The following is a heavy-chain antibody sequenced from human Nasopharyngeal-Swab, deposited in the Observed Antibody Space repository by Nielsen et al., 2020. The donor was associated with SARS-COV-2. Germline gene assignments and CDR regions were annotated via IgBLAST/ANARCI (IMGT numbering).Heavy chain of an antibody. CDR2: IIPIFGTA. V-gene: IGHV1-69*13. CDR3: ARDRLPYYYYYMYV. Sequence: SSVTVSRQASVGTFSSYAISWVRQAPGQGLEWVGGIIPIFGTANYAQKFQGRVTITADESTSTAYMELCSLRSEDTAVYYCARDRLPYYYYYMYVWGKGTTVTVSS. J-gene: IGHJ6*03. D-gene: IGHD5-18*01. CDR1: VGTFSSYA.